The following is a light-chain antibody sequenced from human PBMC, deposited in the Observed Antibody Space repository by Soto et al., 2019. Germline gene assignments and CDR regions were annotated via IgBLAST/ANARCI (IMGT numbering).Light chain of an antibody. V-gene: IGLV2-14*01. CDR3: SSYTTTRTLL. Sequence: QSALTQPASVSGAPGQSITISCSGTRSDIGAYNYVSWYQKHPGKAPKLIIFDVSYRPSGVSDRFSGSKSGNTASQTVTGLQAEDEADYYCSSYTTTRTLLFGGGTKLTVL. CDR2: DVS. CDR1: RSDIGAYNY. J-gene: IGLJ3*02.